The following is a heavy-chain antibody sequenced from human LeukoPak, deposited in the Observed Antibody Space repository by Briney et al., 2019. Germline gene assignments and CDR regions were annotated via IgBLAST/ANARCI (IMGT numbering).Heavy chain of an antibody. V-gene: IGHV3-11*04. Sequence: PGGSLRLSCAASGFTFSDYYMSWIRQAPGKGLEWVSYISSSGSTIYYADSVKGRFTISRDNAKDSLYLQMNSLRAEDTAVYYCAKEVHTYCSSTSCSYFDYWGQGTLVTVSS. CDR3: AKEVHTYCSSTSCSYFDY. J-gene: IGHJ4*02. D-gene: IGHD2-2*01. CDR1: GFTFSDYY. CDR2: ISSSGSTI.